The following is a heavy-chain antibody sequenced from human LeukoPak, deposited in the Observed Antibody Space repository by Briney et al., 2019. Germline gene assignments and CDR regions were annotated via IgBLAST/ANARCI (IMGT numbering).Heavy chain of an antibody. CDR2: ISGSGGSGTGDST. J-gene: IGHJ4*02. CDR3: AKDGLWFGEYGFDS. CDR1: GFTFSSYA. D-gene: IGHD3-10*01. Sequence: GGSLRLSCAASGFTFSSYAMSWVRQAPGKGLEWVSGISGSGGSGTGDSTHYADSVKGRFTISRDNSKNTLYLQMYTLRAEDTAVYYCAKDGLWFGEYGFDSWGQGTLVTVSS. V-gene: IGHV3-23*01.